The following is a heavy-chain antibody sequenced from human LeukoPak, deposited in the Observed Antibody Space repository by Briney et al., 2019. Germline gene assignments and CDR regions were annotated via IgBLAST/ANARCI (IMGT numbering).Heavy chain of an antibody. D-gene: IGHD6-19*01. CDR2: IRHDGTNK. J-gene: IGHJ4*02. CDR3: AKVGRIAVTPKYCFDY. Sequence: GGSLRLSCGASGFTFSSYGMHWVRQAPGKGLEWVAFIRHDGTNKYYADSVKGRFTISRDNSKNTLYLQMNSLRAEDTAVYYCAKVGRIAVTPKYCFDYWGQGTLVTVSS. CDR1: GFTFSSYG. V-gene: IGHV3-30*02.